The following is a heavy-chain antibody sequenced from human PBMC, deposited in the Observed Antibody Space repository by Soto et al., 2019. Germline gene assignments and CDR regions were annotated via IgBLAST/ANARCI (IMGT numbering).Heavy chain of an antibody. V-gene: IGHV5-51*01. J-gene: IGHJ4*02. D-gene: IGHD7-27*01. CDR1: GYSFTSYW. CDR3: ARLPPSNNWGGHFDF. Sequence: EVQLVQSGAEVKKPGESLKISCKGSGYSFTSYWIGWVRQMPGKGLEWMGIIYPGDSDTRYSPSFQGQVTLSADKSISTAYLQWSSLKASDTAMYYCARLPPSNNWGGHFDFWGQGTLVTVSS. CDR2: IYPGDSDT.